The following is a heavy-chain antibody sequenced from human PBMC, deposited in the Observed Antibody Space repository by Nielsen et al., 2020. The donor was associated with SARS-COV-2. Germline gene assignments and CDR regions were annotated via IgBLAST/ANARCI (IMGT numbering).Heavy chain of an antibody. V-gene: IGHV4-61*02. Sequence: LRLSCTVSGDSINSGSYYWSWVRQPAGKGLEWIGRMYTSGNTNYSPSLKSRVTISADTSRNQFSLKLTSVTAADTAVYYCARTFSSGWPYYNYYYGMDVWGQGTTVTVSS. J-gene: IGHJ6*02. D-gene: IGHD6-19*01. CDR2: MYTSGNT. CDR3: ARTFSSGWPYYNYYYGMDV. CDR1: GDSINSGSYY.